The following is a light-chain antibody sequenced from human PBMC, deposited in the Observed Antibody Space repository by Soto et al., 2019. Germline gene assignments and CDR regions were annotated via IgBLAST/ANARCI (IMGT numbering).Light chain of an antibody. CDR1: QSVSSH. CDR2: DAT. J-gene: IGKJ2*01. V-gene: IGKV3-11*01. CDR3: QQRSNWPPYT. Sequence: EIVLTQSPATLSLSPGERATLSCRASQSVSSHLAWYHQRPGQAPRLLIYDATNRATGIPARFSGSGSGTDFTLTISSLEPEDFAVYYCQQRSNWPPYTFGQRTKVDIK.